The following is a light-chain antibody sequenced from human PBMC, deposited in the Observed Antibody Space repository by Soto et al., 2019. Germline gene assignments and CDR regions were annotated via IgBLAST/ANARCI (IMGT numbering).Light chain of an antibody. V-gene: IGKV3-15*01. J-gene: IGKJ4*01. CDR1: QSVNIN. Sequence: EIVMTQSPATLSVSPGERATLSCRASQSVNINLAWYQQKPGQAPRLLIYGTSTRATGVPARFSGIGSGTEFTLTISNLQSEDFAVYYCQQYNDWPPLTFGGGTKVDI. CDR3: QQYNDWPPLT. CDR2: GTS.